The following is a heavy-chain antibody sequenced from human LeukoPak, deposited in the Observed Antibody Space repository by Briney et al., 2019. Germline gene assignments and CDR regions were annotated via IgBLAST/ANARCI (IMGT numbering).Heavy chain of an antibody. J-gene: IGHJ6*02. CDR2: IYHSGST. V-gene: IGHV4-4*02. Sequence: SETLSLTCAVSGGSISSSNWWSWVRQPPGKGLEWIGEIYHSGSTNYNPSLKSRVTISVDTSKNQFSLKLSSVTAADTAVYYCAREGYYYYYGMDVWGQGTTATVSS. CDR3: AREGYYYYYGMDV. CDR1: GGSISSSNW.